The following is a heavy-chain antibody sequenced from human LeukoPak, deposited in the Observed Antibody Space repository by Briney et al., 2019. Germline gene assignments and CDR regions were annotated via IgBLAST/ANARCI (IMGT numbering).Heavy chain of an antibody. CDR2: ISYDGSNK. D-gene: IGHD5-24*01. Sequence: GRSLRLSCAASGFTFSSYAMHWVRQAPGKGLEWVAVISYDGSNKYYADSVKGRFTISRDNSKNTLYLQMNSLRAEDTAVYYCATEPKLEMATILNYDYWGQGTLVTVSS. V-gene: IGHV3-30*04. CDR3: ATEPKLEMATILNYDY. J-gene: IGHJ4*02. CDR1: GFTFSSYA.